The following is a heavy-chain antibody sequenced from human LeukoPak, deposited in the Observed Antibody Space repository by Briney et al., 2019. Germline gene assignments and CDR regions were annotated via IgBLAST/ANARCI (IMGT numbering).Heavy chain of an antibody. V-gene: IGHV1-69*05. CDR2: IIPIFGTA. CDR3: ARATFGGSYFDY. D-gene: IGHD3-16*01. J-gene: IGHJ4*02. Sequence: GASVKVSCKASGGTFSSYAISWVRQAPGQGLEWMEGIIPIFGTANYAQKFQGRVTITTDESTSTAYMELSSLRSEDMAVYYCARATFGGSYFDYWGQGTLVTASS. CDR1: GGTFSSYA.